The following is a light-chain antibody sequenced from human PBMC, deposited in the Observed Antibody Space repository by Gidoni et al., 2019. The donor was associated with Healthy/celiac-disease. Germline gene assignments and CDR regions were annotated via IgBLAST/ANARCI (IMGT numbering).Light chain of an antibody. CDR2: AAS. Sequence: DIQMTQSPSSLSASVGDRVTITCRASQSISSYLHWYQQKPGKAPKLLIYAASSLQSGVPSRFSGSGAGTDFTLTISSLQPEDVATYYCQQSYSTLLTFGQGTKVEIK. J-gene: IGKJ1*01. V-gene: IGKV1-39*01. CDR1: QSISSY. CDR3: QQSYSTLLT.